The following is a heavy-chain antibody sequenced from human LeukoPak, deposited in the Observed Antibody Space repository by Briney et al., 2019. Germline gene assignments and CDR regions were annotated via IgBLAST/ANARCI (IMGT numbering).Heavy chain of an antibody. V-gene: IGHV3-74*01. CDR3: ARDLSGSYPHFDY. Sequence: PGGSLRLSRAASGFTFSSYWMHWVRQAPGKGLVWVSRINSDGSSTNYADSVKGRFTISRDNAKNTLYLQMNSLRAEDTAVYYCARDLSGSYPHFDYWGQGTLVTVSS. CDR2: INSDGSST. D-gene: IGHD1-26*01. CDR1: GFTFSSYW. J-gene: IGHJ4*02.